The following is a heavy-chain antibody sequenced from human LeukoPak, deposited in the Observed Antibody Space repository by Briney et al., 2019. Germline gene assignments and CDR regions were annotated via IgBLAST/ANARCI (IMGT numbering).Heavy chain of an antibody. V-gene: IGHV3-48*03. J-gene: IGHJ4*02. CDR3: AKDSGDGYNYFDY. CDR1: GFTFKNSE. CDR2: ISSSGTTI. Sequence: PGGSLRLSCAASGFTFKNSEMNWVRQAPGKGPEWVSYISSSGTTILYADSVKGRFTISRDNSKNSLYLQMNSLRTEDTALYYCAKDSGDGYNYFDYWGQGTLVTVSS. D-gene: IGHD5-24*01.